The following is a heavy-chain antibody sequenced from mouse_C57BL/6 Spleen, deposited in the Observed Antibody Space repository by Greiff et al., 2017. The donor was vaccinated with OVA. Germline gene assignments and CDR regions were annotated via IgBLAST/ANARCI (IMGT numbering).Heavy chain of an antibody. D-gene: IGHD1-1*01. J-gene: IGHJ4*01. CDR3: ARNYGTTFDYAMDY. CDR2: IYPGGGYT. Sequence: QVQLQQSGAELVRPGTSVKMSCKASGYTFTNYWIGWAKQRPGHGLEWIGDIYPGGGYTNYNEKFKGKATLTADKSSSTAYMQFSSLTSEDSAIYYCARNYGTTFDYAMDYWGQGTSVTVSS. V-gene: IGHV1-63*01. CDR1: GYTFTNYW.